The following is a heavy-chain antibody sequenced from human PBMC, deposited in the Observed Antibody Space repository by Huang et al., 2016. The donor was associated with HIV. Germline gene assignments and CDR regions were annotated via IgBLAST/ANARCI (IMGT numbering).Heavy chain of an antibody. D-gene: IGHD6-19*01. Sequence: QLQLQESGPGLVKPSETLSLTCTVSGGSISSSSYYWGWIRQPPGKGLEWIGSIYYSGSSTYYNPSRKSRVTISGDTSKNQFSLKLSSVTAAHTAVYYCARLSSGWSYNWFDPWGQGTLVTVSS. CDR2: IYYSGSST. V-gene: IGHV4-39*01. J-gene: IGHJ5*02. CDR3: ARLSSGWSYNWFDP. CDR1: GGSISSSSYY.